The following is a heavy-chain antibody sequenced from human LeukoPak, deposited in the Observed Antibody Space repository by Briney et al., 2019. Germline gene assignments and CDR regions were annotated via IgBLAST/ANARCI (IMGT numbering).Heavy chain of an antibody. CDR2: INHSGST. CDR3: ARVSDSSGYYLGY. V-gene: IGHV4-34*01. CDR1: GGSFSGYY. D-gene: IGHD3-22*01. J-gene: IGHJ4*02. Sequence: PPETLSLTCAVYGGSFSGYYWSWIRQPPGKGLEWIGEINHSGSTNYNPSLKSRVTISVDTSKNQFSLKLSSVTAADTAVYYCARVSDSSGYYLGYWGQGTLVTVSS.